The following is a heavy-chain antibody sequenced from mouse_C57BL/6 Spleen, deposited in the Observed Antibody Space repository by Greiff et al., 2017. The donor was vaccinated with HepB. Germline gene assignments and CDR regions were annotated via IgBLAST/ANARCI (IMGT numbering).Heavy chain of an antibody. J-gene: IGHJ1*03. CDR3: AREGDYYGSYWYFDV. D-gene: IGHD1-1*01. CDR2: IHPNSGST. V-gene: IGHV1-64*01. Sequence: QVQLQQPGAELVKPGASVKLSCKASGYTFTSYWMHWVKQRPGQGLEWIGMIHPNSGSTNYNEKFKSKDTLTVDKSSSTAYMQLSSLTSEDSAVYYCAREGDYYGSYWYFDVWGTGTTVTVSS. CDR1: GYTFTSYW.